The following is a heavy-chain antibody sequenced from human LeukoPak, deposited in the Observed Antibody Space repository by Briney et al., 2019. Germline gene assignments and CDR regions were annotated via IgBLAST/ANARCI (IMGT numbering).Heavy chain of an antibody. CDR2: IKQDASQE. J-gene: IGHJ4*02. D-gene: IGHD3-3*01. Sequence: QAGGSLRLSCVASGFTFSNFWMSWVRQAPGKGPEWVAHIKQDASQEYHVDSVKGRFTISRDNAKNSLYLQMNSLRAEDTAVYYCARGVVYPAWSGPHWSDYWGQGALVTVSS. CDR1: GFTFSNFW. CDR3: ARGVVYPAWSGPHWSDY. V-gene: IGHV3-7*01.